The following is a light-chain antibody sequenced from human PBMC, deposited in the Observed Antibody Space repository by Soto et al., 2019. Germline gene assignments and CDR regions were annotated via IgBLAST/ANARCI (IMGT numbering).Light chain of an antibody. CDR3: QQSYTTASIT. Sequence: DIQMTQSPSSLSASVGDRATITCRASQSISRNLNWYQHKPGKAPKLLIYAASSLQNGVPSRFSGGVSGTEFTLSISSLQPEDFGTYYCQQSYTTASITFGQGTRLEIK. J-gene: IGKJ5*01. V-gene: IGKV1-39*01. CDR2: AAS. CDR1: QSISRN.